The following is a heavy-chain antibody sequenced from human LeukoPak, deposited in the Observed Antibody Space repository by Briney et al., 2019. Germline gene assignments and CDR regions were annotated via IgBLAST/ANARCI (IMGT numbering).Heavy chain of an antibody. D-gene: IGHD1-26*01. V-gene: IGHV4-4*02. CDR2: ISLRGRT. Sequence: SETLSLTCGVSGGSITTTNFCSWVRQPPGGGLEWIGEISLRGRTQYNPSLKSRVNISIDESKNPLYLSLVSVTAADTAVYYCSGESGPYCPFGHWGQGTLVAVTS. CDR1: GGSITTTNF. J-gene: IGHJ5*02. CDR3: SGESGPYCPFGH.